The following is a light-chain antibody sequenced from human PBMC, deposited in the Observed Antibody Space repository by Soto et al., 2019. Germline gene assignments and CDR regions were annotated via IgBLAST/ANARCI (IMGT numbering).Light chain of an antibody. V-gene: IGKV1-5*03. CDR1: QTISSW. CDR3: QQSYSSPPT. CDR2: KAS. Sequence: DIPLTQSPYTLAASAGERVTFXCRASQTISSWLAWYQQKPGKAPKLLIYKASTLKSGVPSRFSGSGSGPDFTLTISSLQPEDFATYYCQQSYSSPPTFGQGAKVDIK. J-gene: IGKJ1*01.